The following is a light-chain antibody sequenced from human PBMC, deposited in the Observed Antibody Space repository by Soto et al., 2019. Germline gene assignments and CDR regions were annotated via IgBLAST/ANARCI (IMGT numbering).Light chain of an antibody. V-gene: IGKV3-20*01. CDR1: QSVSNNY. CDR3: QQYVSSPLT. J-gene: IGKJ4*01. Sequence: EIVLTHSPGTLALSPGEGATLSCRASQSVSNNYLAWYQQKPGQAPRLVISGASSRATAIPDRFSGSGSGTDFTLTISRLEPEDFAVYYCQQYVSSPLTFGGGTKVDIK. CDR2: GAS.